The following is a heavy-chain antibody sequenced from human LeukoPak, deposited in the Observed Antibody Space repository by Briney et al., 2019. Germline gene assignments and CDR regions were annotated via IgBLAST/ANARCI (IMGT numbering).Heavy chain of an antibody. CDR3: ARGYSYADFHY. J-gene: IGHJ4*02. D-gene: IGHD5-18*01. CDR2: IYPSDSDT. V-gene: IGHV5-51*01. Sequence: GESLKISCKGSGYSFTNYWIGWVRQMPGKGLEWMGIIYPSDSDTRYSPSFPGQVTISADKSISTAYLQWSSLKASDTAMYYCARGYSYADFHYWGQGTLVTVSS. CDR1: GYSFTNYW.